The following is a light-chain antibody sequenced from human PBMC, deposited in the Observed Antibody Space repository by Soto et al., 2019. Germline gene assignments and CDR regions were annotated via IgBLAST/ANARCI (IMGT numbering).Light chain of an antibody. CDR3: MQATQSSCT. J-gene: IGKJ1*01. V-gene: IGKV2-24*01. CDR2: KVS. CDR1: QSLVHNDGNNY. Sequence: DIVMTQTPLSSPVTLGQAASISCRSSQSLVHNDGNNYLSWFQQSPGQPPRLLVYKVSDRFSGVPDRVRGSGAGTDFKLTISRVEAEDVGVYYCMQATQSSCTFGQGTKVEI.